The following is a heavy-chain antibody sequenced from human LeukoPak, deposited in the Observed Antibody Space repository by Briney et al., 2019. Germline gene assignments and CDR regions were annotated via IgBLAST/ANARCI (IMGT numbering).Heavy chain of an antibody. CDR3: ARGNDSSSWYYFDY. CDR1: GFTFSSYG. CDR2: IRYDESKK. J-gene: IGHJ4*02. Sequence: GGSLRLSCAASGFTFSSYGMLWVRQAPGKGLEWVAYIRYDESKKEYTDSVKGRFTISRDNSKNTLYLQMNSLRAEDTAVYYCARGNDSSSWYYFDYWGQGTLVTVSS. D-gene: IGHD6-13*01. V-gene: IGHV3-30*02.